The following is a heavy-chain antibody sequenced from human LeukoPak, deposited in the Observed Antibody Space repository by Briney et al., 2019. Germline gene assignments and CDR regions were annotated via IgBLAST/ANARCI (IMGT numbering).Heavy chain of an antibody. CDR2: INHSGST. J-gene: IGHJ6*03. CDR1: GGSFSGYY. D-gene: IGHD2-2*01. Sequence: SGTLSLTCAVYGGSFSGYYWSWIRQPPGKGLEWIGEINHSGSTNYNPSLKSRVTISVDTSKNQFSLKLSSVTAADTAVYYCARASNYASSTSCYWCYYYYYMDVWGRGTTVTVSS. V-gene: IGHV4-34*01. CDR3: ARASNYASSTSCYWCYYYYYMDV.